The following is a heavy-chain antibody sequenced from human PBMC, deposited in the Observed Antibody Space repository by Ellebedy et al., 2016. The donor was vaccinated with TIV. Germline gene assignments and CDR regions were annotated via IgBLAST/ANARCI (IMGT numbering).Heavy chain of an antibody. D-gene: IGHD6-19*01. CDR1: GDSVSDSSTT. J-gene: IGHJ4*02. Sequence: MPSETLSLTCAISGDSVSDSSTTWNWIRQSPSRGLEWLGRAYYRSKWLNDYAVSVKGRISISPDTSKNQISLQLASVTPEDTAVYYCARGQSGSGRIFDYWGQGTLVTVSS. CDR2: AYYRSKWLN. CDR3: ARGQSGSGRIFDY. V-gene: IGHV6-1*01.